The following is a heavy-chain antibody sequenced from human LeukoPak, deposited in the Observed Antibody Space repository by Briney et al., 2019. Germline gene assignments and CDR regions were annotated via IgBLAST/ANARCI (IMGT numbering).Heavy chain of an antibody. CDR3: AGQTIAVAGTLFDI. D-gene: IGHD6-19*01. V-gene: IGHV4-30-4*08. J-gene: IGHJ3*02. CDR2: IYYSGST. Sequence: PSQTLSLTCTVSGGSISSGDYYWSWIRQPPGKGLEWIGYIYYSGSTYYNPSLKSRVTISVDTSKNQFSLKLSSVTAADTAVYYCAGQTIAVAGTLFDIWGQGTMVTVSS. CDR1: GGSISSGDYY.